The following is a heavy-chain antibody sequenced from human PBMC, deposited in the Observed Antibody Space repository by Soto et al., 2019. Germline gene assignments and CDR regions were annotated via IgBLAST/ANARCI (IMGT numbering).Heavy chain of an antibody. J-gene: IGHJ4*02. Sequence: PCRPQRLSCAASGFTFSSYAMRWVRQAPGKGLEWVSAISGSGGSTYYADSVKGRFTISRDNSKNTLYLQMNSLRAEDTAVYYCAKDWEQLVGWGQGTLVTVSS. CDR1: GFTFSSYA. CDR3: AKDWEQLVG. V-gene: IGHV3-23*01. CDR2: ISGSGGST. D-gene: IGHD6-6*01.